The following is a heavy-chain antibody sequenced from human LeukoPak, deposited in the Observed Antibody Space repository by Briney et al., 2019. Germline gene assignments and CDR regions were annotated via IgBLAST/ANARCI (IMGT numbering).Heavy chain of an antibody. CDR1: GGSISSYY. Sequence: KPSETLSLTCTVSGGSISSYYWNWIRQPPGKGLEWIGSIYYSGSTNYNPSLKSRVTISVDTSKNQFSLKLSSVTAADTAVYYCARHSMVRGVISLHNWFDPWGQGTLVTVSS. CDR2: IYYSGST. J-gene: IGHJ5*02. V-gene: IGHV4-59*01. D-gene: IGHD3-10*01. CDR3: ARHSMVRGVISLHNWFDP.